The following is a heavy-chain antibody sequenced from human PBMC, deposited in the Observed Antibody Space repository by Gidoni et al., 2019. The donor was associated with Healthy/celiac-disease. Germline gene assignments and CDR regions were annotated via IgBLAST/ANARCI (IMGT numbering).Heavy chain of an antibody. CDR1: GFTFDDLA. CDR3: AKADTAMVTGAYFDY. J-gene: IGHJ4*02. D-gene: IGHD5-18*01. Sequence: EVQLVESGGGLVQPGRSLRLSCAASGFTFDDLAMHLVRQAPGKGREWVSGISWNSGSIGYADSVKGRFTSSRDNAKNSLYLQMNSLRAEDTALYYCAKADTAMVTGAYFDYWGQGTLVTVSS. V-gene: IGHV3-9*01. CDR2: ISWNSGSI.